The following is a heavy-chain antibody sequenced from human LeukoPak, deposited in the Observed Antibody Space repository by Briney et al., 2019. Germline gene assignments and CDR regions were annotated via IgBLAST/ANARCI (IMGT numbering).Heavy chain of an antibody. J-gene: IGHJ4*02. CDR1: DYTFPNYG. D-gene: IGHD3-10*01. Sequence: ASVKVSCKTSDYTFPNYGINWVRQAPGQGLECMGSISTYNYKTDYAQKFQGRLTMTTDSSTNTAYMELRSLRFDDTAEYYCARDPNGDYASGNGEKTYHYFDFWGQGTPVTVSS. CDR3: ARDPNGDYASGNGEKTYHYFDF. CDR2: ISTYNYKT. V-gene: IGHV1-18*01.